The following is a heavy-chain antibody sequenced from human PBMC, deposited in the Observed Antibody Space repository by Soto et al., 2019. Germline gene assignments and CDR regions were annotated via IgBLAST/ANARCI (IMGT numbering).Heavy chain of an antibody. Sequence: PSETLSLTCTVSGGSISDGAYYWSWIRQPLGKGLEWIGHIYDSGNTYNNPSLKSRLTISVDTSKNHFSLNLNSVTAADTAVYYCASGLSGDKVDQWGQGTLVTVSS. CDR1: GGSISDGAYY. D-gene: IGHD2-21*01. CDR2: IYDSGNT. CDR3: ASGLSGDKVDQ. V-gene: IGHV4-30-4*01. J-gene: IGHJ4*02.